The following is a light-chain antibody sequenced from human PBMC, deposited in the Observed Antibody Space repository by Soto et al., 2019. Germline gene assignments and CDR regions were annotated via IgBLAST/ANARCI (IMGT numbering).Light chain of an antibody. J-gene: IGLJ3*02. V-gene: IGLV2-14*01. CDR2: EVS. Sequence: QSVLTKPASVSGSPGQSITISCTGTSSDVGGYNYVSWYQQHPGKAPKLMIYEVSNRPSGVSNRFSGSKSGNTASLTISGLQAEDEADYYCSSYTSSSPWVFGGGTKLTVL. CDR3: SSYTSSSPWV. CDR1: SSDVGGYNY.